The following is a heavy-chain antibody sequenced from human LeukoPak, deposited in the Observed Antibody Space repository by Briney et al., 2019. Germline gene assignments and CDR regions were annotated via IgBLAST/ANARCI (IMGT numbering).Heavy chain of an antibody. Sequence: SETLSLTCTVSGGSISSGGYYWSWIRQHPGKGLEWIGYIYYSGSTYYNPSLKSRVTISVDTSKNQFSLKLSSVTAADTAVYYCARDRPSITMVRGPYNGMDVWGQGTTVTVSS. CDR2: IYYSGST. D-gene: IGHD3-10*01. V-gene: IGHV4-31*03. J-gene: IGHJ6*02. CDR3: ARDRPSITMVRGPYNGMDV. CDR1: GGSISSGGYY.